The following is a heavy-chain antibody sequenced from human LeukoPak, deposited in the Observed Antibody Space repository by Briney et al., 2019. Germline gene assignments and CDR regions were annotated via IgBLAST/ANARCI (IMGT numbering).Heavy chain of an antibody. CDR3: ARDRHYDSSPDD. CDR2: IYYSGST. J-gene: IGHJ4*02. D-gene: IGHD3-22*01. V-gene: IGHV4-61*01. Sequence: SETQTLTRTVSGGPVSSGIHYWSRIRQPPGKGLEWIGYIYYSGSTNYNPSLKSRVTISVDTSKNQFSLKLSSVTAADTAVYYCARDRHYDSSPDDWGRGTRVTVSS. CDR1: GGPVSSGIHY.